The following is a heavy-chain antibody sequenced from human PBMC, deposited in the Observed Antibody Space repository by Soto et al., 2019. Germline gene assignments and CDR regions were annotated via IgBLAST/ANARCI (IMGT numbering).Heavy chain of an antibody. J-gene: IGHJ6*02. CDR1: GFTFSSYS. D-gene: IGHD2-2*01. Sequence: EVQLVESGGGLVQPGGSLRLSCAASGFTFSSYSMNWVRQAPGKGLEWVSYISSSSSTIYYADSVKGRFTISRDNAKNSLYLQMNSLRAEDTAVYYCARVDSYCSSTSCYGGYYYYGMDVWGQGTTVNVSS. V-gene: IGHV3-48*01. CDR2: ISSSSSTI. CDR3: ARVDSYCSSTSCYGGYYYYGMDV.